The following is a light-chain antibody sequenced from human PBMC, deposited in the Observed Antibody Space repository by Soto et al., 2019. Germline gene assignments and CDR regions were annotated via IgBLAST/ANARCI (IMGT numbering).Light chain of an antibody. J-gene: IGLJ2*01. CDR1: NRDIGAYDS. Sequence: QSALTQPASVSGSPGQSITISCTGTNRDIGAYDSVSWYQHHTGKAPKLMIYAVSERPSGVSSRFSASKSGNTASLTISGLQAEDEADYYCCSYTKLNTVLFGGGTKLTVL. V-gene: IGLV2-14*03. CDR3: CSYTKLNTVL. CDR2: AVS.